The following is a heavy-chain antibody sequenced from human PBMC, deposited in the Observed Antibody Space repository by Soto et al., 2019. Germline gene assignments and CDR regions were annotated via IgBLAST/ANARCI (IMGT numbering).Heavy chain of an antibody. Sequence: SETLSLTCTVSGGSISSSSYYWGWIRQPPGKGLEWIGSIYYSGSTYYNPSLKSRVTISVDTSKNQFSLKLSSVTAADTAVYYCARRGYYDFWSGDYTLSYFDYWGQGTMVTVSS. CDR3: ARRGYYDFWSGDYTLSYFDY. CDR1: GGSISSSSYY. D-gene: IGHD3-3*01. V-gene: IGHV4-39*01. J-gene: IGHJ4*02. CDR2: IYYSGST.